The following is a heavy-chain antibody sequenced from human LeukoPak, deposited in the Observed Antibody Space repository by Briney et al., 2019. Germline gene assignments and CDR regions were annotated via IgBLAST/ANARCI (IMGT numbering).Heavy chain of an antibody. D-gene: IGHD1-26*01. CDR3: ARKWGLQLMGDYYFDY. V-gene: IGHV1-46*01. CDR1: GYTFTNYY. Sequence: GASVKVSCKASGYTFTNYYMHWVRQAPGQGLEWMGITNPSGGSTSYAQEFQGRVTMTRDTSTTTVYMELSSLRSEDTAVYYCARKWGLQLMGDYYFDYWGQGTLVTVSS. CDR2: TNPSGGST. J-gene: IGHJ4*02.